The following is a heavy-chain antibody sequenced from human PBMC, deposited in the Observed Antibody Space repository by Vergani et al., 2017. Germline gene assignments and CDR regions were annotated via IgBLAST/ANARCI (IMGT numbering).Heavy chain of an antibody. J-gene: IGHJ6*03. CDR2: IDHTGRP. D-gene: IGHD4-11*01. Sequence: QVQLQQWGGGLLKPSETLSLTCVVNGGSFTSYHCTWIRQSPGEGLEWVGDIDHTGRPDYNPSLKSRLTMSVDKSRNQFSLTLNSVTATDTAIYFCARVNTETNGHRYYYYYMDVWGQGTAVTVS. CDR1: GGSFTSYH. CDR3: ARVNTETNGHRYYYYYMDV. V-gene: IGHV4-34*01.